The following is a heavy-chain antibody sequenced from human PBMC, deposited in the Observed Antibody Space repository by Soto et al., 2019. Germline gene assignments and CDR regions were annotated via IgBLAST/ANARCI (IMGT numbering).Heavy chain of an antibody. D-gene: IGHD1-26*01. CDR3: ARNGTYSSSLSQYSGMDV. CDR2: IVPMLGTP. CDR1: GGTFDNFI. V-gene: IGHV1-69*01. Sequence: QVQLVQSGAEVKEPGSSVRVSCKASGGTFDNFIMNWVRQTPGRGLEWMGGIVPMLGTPTYAEKFKGRVTISATGSTSTVYMEVTSLRSEDPAIYYCARNGTYSSSLSQYSGMDVWGQGTTVTVSS. J-gene: IGHJ6*02.